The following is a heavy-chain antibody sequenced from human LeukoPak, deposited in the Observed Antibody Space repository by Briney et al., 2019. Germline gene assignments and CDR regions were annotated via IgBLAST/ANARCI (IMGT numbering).Heavy chain of an antibody. J-gene: IGHJ4*02. D-gene: IGHD6-13*01. Sequence: GGSLRLSCAASGFTFSSYDMHWVRQAPGKGLEWVSVICTAGDTYYPGSVKGRFTISRESAKNSLYLQMNSLRAGDTAVYYCASGLIAAEFDYWGQGTLVTVSS. CDR3: ASGLIAAEFDY. CDR1: GFTFSSYD. CDR2: ICTAGDT. V-gene: IGHV3-13*01.